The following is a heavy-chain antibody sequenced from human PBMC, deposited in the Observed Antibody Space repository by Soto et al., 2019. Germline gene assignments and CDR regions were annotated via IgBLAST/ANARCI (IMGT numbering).Heavy chain of an antibody. CDR3: ARDSGQQLVHYYYGMDV. V-gene: IGHV4-59*01. CDR2: IYYSGST. Sequence: QVQLQESGPGLVKPSETLSLTCTVSGGSISSYYWSWIRQPPGKGLEWIGYIYYSGSTNYNPSLKSRVTISVDTSKNQFSLKLSSVTAADTAVYYCARDSGQQLVHYYYGMDVWGQGTTVTVSS. D-gene: IGHD6-13*01. J-gene: IGHJ6*02. CDR1: GGSISSYY.